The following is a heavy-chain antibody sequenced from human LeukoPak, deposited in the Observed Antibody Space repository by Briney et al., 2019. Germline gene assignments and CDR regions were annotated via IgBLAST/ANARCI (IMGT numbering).Heavy chain of an antibody. Sequence: PSETLSLTCAVYGGSFSGYYWSWIRQPPGKGLEWIGEINHSGSTNYNPSLKSRVTISVDTSKNQFSLKLSSVIAADTAVYYCARGLRSSSGAIDPWGQGTLVTVSS. J-gene: IGHJ5*02. CDR1: GGSFSGYY. V-gene: IGHV4-34*01. CDR3: ARGLRSSSGAIDP. D-gene: IGHD6-13*01. CDR2: INHSGST.